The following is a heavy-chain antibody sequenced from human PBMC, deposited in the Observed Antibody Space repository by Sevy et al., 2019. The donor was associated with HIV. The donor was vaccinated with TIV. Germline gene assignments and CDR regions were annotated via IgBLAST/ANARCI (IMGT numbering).Heavy chain of an antibody. CDR1: XXXISXHY. J-gene: IGHJ6*02. CDR2: XYXXTRT. CDR3: AASNPTLYXGXDX. D-gene: IGHD4-4*01. V-gene: IGHV4-59*11. Sequence: SETLSLTCTVSXXXISXHYWNWIRXPXGKGLEWXXFXYXXTRTNYNPSLKSRVTISADTSKNEFSLKLXPVTAADTAVYYCAASNPTLYXGXDXWGQGTTVTVSS.